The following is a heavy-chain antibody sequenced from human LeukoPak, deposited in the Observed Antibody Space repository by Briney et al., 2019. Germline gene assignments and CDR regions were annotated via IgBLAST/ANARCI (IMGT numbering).Heavy chain of an antibody. CDR2: IIPILGIA. D-gene: IGHD2-2*01. V-gene: IGHV1-69*02. CDR1: GGTFSSYT. J-gene: IGHJ6*03. CDR3: AIVVVPANMDV. Sequence: SVKVSCKPSGGTFSSYTISWVRQAPGQGLEWMGRIIPILGIANYAQKFQGRVTITADKSTSTAYMELSSLRSEDTAVYYCAIVVVPANMDVWGKGTTVTVSS.